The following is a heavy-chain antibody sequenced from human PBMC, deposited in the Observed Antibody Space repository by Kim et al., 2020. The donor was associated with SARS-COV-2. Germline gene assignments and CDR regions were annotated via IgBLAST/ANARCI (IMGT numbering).Heavy chain of an antibody. D-gene: IGHD6-13*01. CDR3: ARVSSGSRSGYWFAA. Sequence: GGSLRLSCAASGFTFSDYYMTWIRQAPGKGLEWLSYSSSSGSYIVYAESVKGRFSISRDNAKKSLYLQMNSLRAEDTAVYYWARVSSGSRSGYWFAAWG. V-gene: IGHV3-11*03. CDR1: GFTFSDYY. J-gene: IGHJ5*01. CDR2: SSSSGSYI.